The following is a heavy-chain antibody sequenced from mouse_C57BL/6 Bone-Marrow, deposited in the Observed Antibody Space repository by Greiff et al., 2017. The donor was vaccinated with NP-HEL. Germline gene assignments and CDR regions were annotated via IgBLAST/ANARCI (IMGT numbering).Heavy chain of an antibody. V-gene: IGHV5-15*01. CDR2: ISNLAYSI. CDR3: ARQNYYSNLYYYAMDY. J-gene: IGHJ4*01. D-gene: IGHD2-5*01. CDR1: GFTFSDYG. Sequence: EVMLVESGGGLVQPGGSLKLSCAASGFTFSDYGMAWVRQAPRKGPEWVAFISNLAYSIYYADTVTGRFTISRENAKNTLYLEMSSLRSEDTAMYYCARQNYYSNLYYYAMDYWGQGTSVTVSS.